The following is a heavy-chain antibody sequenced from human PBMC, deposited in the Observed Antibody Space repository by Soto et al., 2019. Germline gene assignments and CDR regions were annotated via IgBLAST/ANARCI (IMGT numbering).Heavy chain of an antibody. D-gene: IGHD2-21*01. V-gene: IGHV3-15*01. J-gene: IGHJ5*02. CDR1: GFTFSDAW. CDR3: TTDLWRIAVVVGSNGYFKP. CDR2: IKSKSDGGTT. Sequence: GGSLRLSCAASGFTFSDAWMSWVRHAPGKGLDWVGRIKSKSDGGTTEYAAPVRGRFTISRDDSKNTLYLQMNSLKTEDTAVYYCTTDLWRIAVVVGSNGYFKPWGQGTPVTVSS.